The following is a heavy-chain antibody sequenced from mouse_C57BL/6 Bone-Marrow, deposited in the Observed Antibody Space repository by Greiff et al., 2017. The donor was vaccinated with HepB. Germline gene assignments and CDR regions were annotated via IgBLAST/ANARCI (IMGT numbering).Heavy chain of an antibody. Sequence: QVQLQQPGAELVKPGASVKMSCKASGYTFTSYWITWVKQRPGQGLEWIGDIYPGSGSTNYNEKFKSKATLTVDTSSSTAYMQLSSLTSEDSAVYYCARRATVPLYAMDYWGQGTSVTVSS. V-gene: IGHV1-55*01. CDR1: GYTFTSYW. J-gene: IGHJ4*01. CDR3: ARRATVPLYAMDY. CDR2: IYPGSGST. D-gene: IGHD1-1*01.